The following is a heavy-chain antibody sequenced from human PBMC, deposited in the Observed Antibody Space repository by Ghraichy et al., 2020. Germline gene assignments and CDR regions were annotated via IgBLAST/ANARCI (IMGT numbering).Heavy chain of an antibody. D-gene: IGHD6-19*01. Sequence: ETLSLTCAASGFTFSSYGMTWVRQAPGKGLEWVSYITSSSSTIYYADSVKGRFTISRDNAKNSLYLQMNSLRDEDTAVYYCARDLGAVAGFDYWGQGTLVTVSS. V-gene: IGHV3-48*02. CDR3: ARDLGAVAGFDY. CDR2: ITSSSSTI. J-gene: IGHJ4*02. CDR1: GFTFSSYG.